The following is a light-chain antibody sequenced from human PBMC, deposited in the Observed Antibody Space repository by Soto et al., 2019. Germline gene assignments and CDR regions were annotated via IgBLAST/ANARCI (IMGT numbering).Light chain of an antibody. V-gene: IGKV3-20*01. J-gene: IGKJ2*01. Sequence: EVVWTQSPGTLSLSPGERATLSCRASQSVSNNYRAWNKQKPRQAPRLLIFGSSDRSTGVPDRFSGSGSGKHFTLTINRREPEDFAMCYCQQYGSSPPYTFGQGTKLEIK. CDR1: QSVSNNY. CDR2: GSS. CDR3: QQYGSSPPYT.